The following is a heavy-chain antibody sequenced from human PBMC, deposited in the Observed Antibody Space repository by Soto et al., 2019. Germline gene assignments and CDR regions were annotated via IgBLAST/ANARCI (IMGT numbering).Heavy chain of an antibody. Sequence: GGFLRLSCAASGFTFSSYAMSWVRQAPGKGLEWVSAISGSGGSTYYADSVKGRFTISRDNSKNTLYLQMNSLRAEDTAVYYCEKGPDIVAPSNWFDPWGQGTLVNVSS. J-gene: IGHJ5*02. V-gene: IGHV3-23*01. CDR2: ISGSGGST. CDR1: GFTFSSYA. CDR3: EKGPDIVAPSNWFDP. D-gene: IGHD5-12*01.